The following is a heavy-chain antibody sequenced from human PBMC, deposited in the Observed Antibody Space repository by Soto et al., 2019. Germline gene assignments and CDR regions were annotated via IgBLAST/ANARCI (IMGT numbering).Heavy chain of an antibody. V-gene: IGHV3-30-3*01. CDR2: ISYDGSNK. J-gene: IGHJ4*02. Sequence: GGSLRLSCAASGFTFSSYAMHWVRQAPGKGLEWVAVISYDGSNKYYADSVKGRFTISRDNSKNTLYLQMNGLRAEDTAVYYCARGSIAALDYWGQGTLVTVSS. CDR3: ARGSIAALDY. CDR1: GFTFSSYA. D-gene: IGHD6-6*01.